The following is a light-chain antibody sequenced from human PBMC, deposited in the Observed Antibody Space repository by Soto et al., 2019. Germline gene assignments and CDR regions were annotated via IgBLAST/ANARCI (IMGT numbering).Light chain of an antibody. Sequence: EIVLTQSPATLSLSPGERATLSYRASQNLNIYLAWYQQKPGQAPRLLIYDASNRATGIPARFSGSGSETDFTLTISSLEPEDFAVYYCQQRRNWPITFGQGTRLEIK. CDR3: QQRRNWPIT. CDR2: DAS. J-gene: IGKJ5*01. CDR1: QNLNIY. V-gene: IGKV3-11*01.